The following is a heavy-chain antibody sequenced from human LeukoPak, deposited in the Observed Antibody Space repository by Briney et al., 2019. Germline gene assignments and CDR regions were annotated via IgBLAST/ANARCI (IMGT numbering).Heavy chain of an antibody. CDR3: ARDAMTTVTTFDY. CDR2: IRPDGSVI. V-gene: IGHV3-7*01. CDR1: GFTFSNYW. D-gene: IGHD4-17*01. Sequence: PGGSLRLSCAASGFTFSNYWMTWVRRAPGKGLEWVANIRPDGSVIHYVDSVKGRFTISRDNAKNSLYLQMNSLRAEDTAVYYCARDAMTTVTTFDYWGQGTLVTVSS. J-gene: IGHJ4*02.